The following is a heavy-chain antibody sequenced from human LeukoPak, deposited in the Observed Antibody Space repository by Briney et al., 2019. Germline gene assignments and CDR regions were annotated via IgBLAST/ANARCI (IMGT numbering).Heavy chain of an antibody. Sequence: RSGGSLRLSCAASGFTFSSYSMNWVRQAPGKGLEWVSSISSSSSYIYYADSVKGRFTISRDNAKSSLYLQMSSLRAEDTAVYYCARGRPADYWGQGTLVTVSS. J-gene: IGHJ4*02. CDR3: ARGRPADY. V-gene: IGHV3-21*01. D-gene: IGHD1-14*01. CDR2: ISSSSSYI. CDR1: GFTFSSYS.